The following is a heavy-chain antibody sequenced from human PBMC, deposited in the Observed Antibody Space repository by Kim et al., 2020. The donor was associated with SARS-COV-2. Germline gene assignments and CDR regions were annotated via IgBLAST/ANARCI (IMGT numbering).Heavy chain of an antibody. CDR1: GYTFTSYG. V-gene: IGHV1-18*01. Sequence: ASVKVSCKASGYTFTSYGISWVRQAPGQGLEWMGWISAYNGNTNYAQKLQGRVTMTTDTSTSTAYMELRSLRSDDTAVYYCARDTGGAGVVGATFSILSEYYFDYWGQGTLVTVSS. D-gene: IGHD1-26*01. CDR2: ISAYNGNT. J-gene: IGHJ4*02. CDR3: ARDTGGAGVVGATFSILSEYYFDY.